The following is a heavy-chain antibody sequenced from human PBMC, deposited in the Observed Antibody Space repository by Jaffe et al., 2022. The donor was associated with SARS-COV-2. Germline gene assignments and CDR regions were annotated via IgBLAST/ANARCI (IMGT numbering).Heavy chain of an antibody. J-gene: IGHJ6*02. V-gene: IGHV3-23*01. CDR2: VSGSGVST. CDR3: VRYSGTNCYYSDMDV. Sequence: EVQLLESGGGFVQPGGSLRLSCAASGFTFSLYAMTWVRQAPGKGLEWVSCVSGSGVSTFYADAVKGRFTISRDNSKNTVYLQMNSLRVEDTALYYCVRYSGTNCYYSDMDVWGQGTTVTVSS. CDR1: GFTFSLYA. D-gene: IGHD1-1*01.